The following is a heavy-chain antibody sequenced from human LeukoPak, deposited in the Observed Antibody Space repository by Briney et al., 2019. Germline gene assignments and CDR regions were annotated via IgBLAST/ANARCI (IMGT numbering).Heavy chain of an antibody. D-gene: IGHD4-17*01. J-gene: IGHJ6*03. CDR1: GYTFTSYA. CDR3: ARGICDYGDYDSPYYYYYYMDV. CDR2: INTNTGNP. Sequence: ASVKVSCKASGYTFTSYAMNWVRQAPGQGLEWMGWINTNTGNPTYAQGFTGRFVFSLDTSVSTAYLQISSLKAEDTAVYYCARGICDYGDYDSPYYYYYYMDVWGKGTTVTVSS. V-gene: IGHV7-4-1*02.